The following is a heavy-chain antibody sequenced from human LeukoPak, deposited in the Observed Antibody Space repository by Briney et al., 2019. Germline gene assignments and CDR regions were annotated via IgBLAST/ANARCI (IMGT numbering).Heavy chain of an antibody. J-gene: IGHJ4*02. V-gene: IGHV3-30*02. CDR1: GFTFTDHA. Sequence: GGSLRLSCAASGFTFTDHAMHWVRQAPGKGLEWMAFVRHDGSDKYYEDSVKGRFSVSRDNSRNTVSLQMNSLRPEDTAIYYYVRDFSWGVDHWGQGTLVTVSS. CDR3: VRDFSWGVDH. CDR2: VRHDGSDK. D-gene: IGHD7-27*01.